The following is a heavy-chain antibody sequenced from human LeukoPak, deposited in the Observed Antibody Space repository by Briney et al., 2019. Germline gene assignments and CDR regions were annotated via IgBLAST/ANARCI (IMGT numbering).Heavy chain of an antibody. CDR1: GFTFSSYW. Sequence: GGSLRLSCAASGFTFSSYWTHWVRKAPGQGLVWVSRINSDGSSRGYEDSVKGRFTISRDNAKNTLYLQMNSLRVEDTDVYYCARESGYTSGWYVGYFDYWGQGTQVTVSS. V-gene: IGHV3-74*01. D-gene: IGHD6-19*01. CDR3: ARESGYTSGWYVGYFDY. J-gene: IGHJ4*02. CDR2: INSDGSSR.